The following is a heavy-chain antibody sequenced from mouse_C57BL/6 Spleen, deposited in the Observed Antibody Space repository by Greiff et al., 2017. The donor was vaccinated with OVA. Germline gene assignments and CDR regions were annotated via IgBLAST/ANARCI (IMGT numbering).Heavy chain of an antibody. V-gene: IGHV2-4*01. CDR2: IWSGGST. Sequence: QVQLQQSGPGLVQPSQSLSITCTVSGFSLTSYGVHWVRQPPGKGLEWLGVIWSGGSTDYNAAFISRLSISKDNSKSQVFFKMNSLQADDTAIYYCAKNRYYDYDGGYYYAMDYWGQGTSVTVSS. D-gene: IGHD2-4*01. J-gene: IGHJ4*01. CDR1: GFSLTSYG. CDR3: AKNRYYDYDGGYYYAMDY.